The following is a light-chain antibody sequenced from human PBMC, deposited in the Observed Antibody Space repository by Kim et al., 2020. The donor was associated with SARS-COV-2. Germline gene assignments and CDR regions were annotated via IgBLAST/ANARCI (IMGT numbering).Light chain of an antibody. Sequence: DIQMTQSPSSLSASVGDRVTLTCRASQDIRNDLGWYQQKPGKAPKRLIYGAPSLPSGVPSRFSGSRSGTEFTLTISSLQPEDFASYYCLQYNSYPYTFGQGTKLEI. CDR1: QDIRND. CDR2: GAP. V-gene: IGKV1-17*01. CDR3: LQYNSYPYT. J-gene: IGKJ2*01.